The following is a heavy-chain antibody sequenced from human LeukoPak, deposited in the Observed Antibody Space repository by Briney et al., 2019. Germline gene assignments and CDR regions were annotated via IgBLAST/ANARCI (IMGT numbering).Heavy chain of an antibody. D-gene: IGHD6-6*01. CDR3: AKDDSSSLCFDY. CDR2: ISYDGSNK. CDR1: GFTFSNYA. J-gene: IGHJ4*02. Sequence: GGSLRLSCTASGFTFSNYAMHWVRQAPGKGLEWMAVISYDGSNKYYADSVKGRFTISRDNSKNTLSLQMNSLRAEDTAVYYCAKDDSSSLCFDYWGQGTLVTVSS. V-gene: IGHV3-30-3*01.